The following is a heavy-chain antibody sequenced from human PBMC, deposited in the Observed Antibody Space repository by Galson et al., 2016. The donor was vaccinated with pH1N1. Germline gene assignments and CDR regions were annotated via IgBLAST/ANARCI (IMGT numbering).Heavy chain of an antibody. CDR3: ARSEYYYDSIGYRQDTCDI. Sequence: CAISGDSVSSNSAAWNWIRQSPSRGLEWLGRTCYRSKWYNDYGVSVKSRITINPDTSKNQFSLRLNSVTPEETAVYYCARSEYYYDSIGYRQDTCDIWGQGATVTVSS. D-gene: IGHD3-22*01. CDR1: GDSVSSNSAA. V-gene: IGHV6-1*01. J-gene: IGHJ3*02. CDR2: TCYRSKWYN.